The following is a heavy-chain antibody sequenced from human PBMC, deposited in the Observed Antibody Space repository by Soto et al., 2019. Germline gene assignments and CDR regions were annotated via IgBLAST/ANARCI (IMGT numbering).Heavy chain of an antibody. Sequence: SETLSLTCTVSGGAVSSGTYYWSWIRQPPGKGLEWIGHIYFTGSTNYNPSLKSRVTVSLDTSRNQFSLKLSSVTAADTAVYYCTRGPPRVQWFDPWGLGTLVTVSS. J-gene: IGHJ5*02. CDR1: GGAVSSGTYY. CDR3: TRGPPRVQWFDP. V-gene: IGHV4-61*01. CDR2: IYFTGST.